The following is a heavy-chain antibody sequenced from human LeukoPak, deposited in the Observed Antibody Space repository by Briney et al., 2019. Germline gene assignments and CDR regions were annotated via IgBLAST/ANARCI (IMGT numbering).Heavy chain of an antibody. CDR3: ARVSSRDYDYVWGSYGGAFDT. D-gene: IGHD3-16*01. CDR2: IYYSGST. J-gene: IGHJ3*02. Sequence: SETLSLTCTVSGGSISSYYWSWIRQPPGKGLEWIGYIYYSGSTNYNPSLKSRVTISVDTSKNQFSLKLSSVTAADTAVYYCARVSSRDYDYVWGSYGGAFDTWGQGTMVTVSS. CDR1: GGSISSYY. V-gene: IGHV4-59*01.